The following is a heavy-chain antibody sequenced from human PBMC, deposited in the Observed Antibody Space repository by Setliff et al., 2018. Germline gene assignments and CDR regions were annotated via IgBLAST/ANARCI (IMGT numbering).Heavy chain of an antibody. V-gene: IGHV1-18*01. Sequence: ASVKVSCKASGYSFTSYDINWVRLAAGQGLEWMGWISSYNGKAYYAQKFQGRVTLTTDTSAGTAYMELRSLESDDTAVYYCSRLVRYCTATTCQRLSGGEYWGQGILVTVSS. D-gene: IGHD2-8*02. CDR2: ISSYNGKA. CDR3: SRLVRYCTATTCQRLSGGEY. J-gene: IGHJ4*02. CDR1: GYSFTSYD.